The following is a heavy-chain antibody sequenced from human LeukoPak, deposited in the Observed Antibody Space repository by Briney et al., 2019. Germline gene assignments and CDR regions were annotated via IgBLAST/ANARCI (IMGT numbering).Heavy chain of an antibody. J-gene: IGHJ4*02. Sequence: PSETLSLTCTVSGGSISSGSYYWSWIRQPAGKGLEWIGRIYTSGSTNYNPSLKSRVTISVDTSKNQFSLKLSSVTAADTAVYYCARDGSGSPIDYWGQGTLVTVSS. V-gene: IGHV4-61*02. CDR2: IYTSGST. D-gene: IGHD3-10*01. CDR3: ARDGSGSPIDY. CDR1: GGSISSGSYY.